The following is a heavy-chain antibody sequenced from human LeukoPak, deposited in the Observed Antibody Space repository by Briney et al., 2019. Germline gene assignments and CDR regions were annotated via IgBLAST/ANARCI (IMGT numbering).Heavy chain of an antibody. Sequence: PSETLSLTCAVYGGSFSGYYWSWIRQPPGKGLEWIGEINHSGSTNYNPSLKSRVTISVDTSKNQFSLKLSSVTAADTAVYYCARGGGYSYGYKVDYWGQGTLVTVSS. CDR3: ARGGGYSYGYKVDY. V-gene: IGHV4-34*01. D-gene: IGHD5-18*01. J-gene: IGHJ4*02. CDR1: GGSFSGYY. CDR2: INHSGST.